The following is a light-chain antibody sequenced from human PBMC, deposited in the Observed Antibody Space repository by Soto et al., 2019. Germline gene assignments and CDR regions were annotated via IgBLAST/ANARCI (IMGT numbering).Light chain of an antibody. V-gene: IGLV1-47*02. Sequence: QSVLTQPPSASGTPGQRVTISCSGSSSDIGNNYVYWYQYLPGTAPKLLIYGNNQRPSGVPDRFSGSKSGTSASLAISGLRSEDEADYYCAAWDGSLRGLVLGGGTKVTVL. CDR2: GNN. CDR3: AAWDGSLRGLV. CDR1: SSDIGNNY. J-gene: IGLJ2*01.